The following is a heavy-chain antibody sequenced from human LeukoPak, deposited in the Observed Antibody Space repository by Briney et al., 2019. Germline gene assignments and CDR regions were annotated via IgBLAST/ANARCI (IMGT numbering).Heavy chain of an antibody. CDR3: ARFGVIGSNVYNWFDP. J-gene: IGHJ5*02. Sequence: SETLSLTCTVSGGSISSYYWSWIRQPAGKGLEWLGHIYHKGSTTYNSSLKSRITISVNASKTQFSLKLSSVTAADTAVYYCARFGVIGSNVYNWFDPWGPGILVTVSS. CDR2: IYHKGST. V-gene: IGHV4-59*01. CDR1: GGSISSYY. D-gene: IGHD2-21*01.